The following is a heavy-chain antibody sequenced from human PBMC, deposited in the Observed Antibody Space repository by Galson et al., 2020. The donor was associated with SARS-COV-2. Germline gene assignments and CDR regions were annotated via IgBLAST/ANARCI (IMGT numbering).Heavy chain of an antibody. CDR3: GRVPLFYYGSGSYSDY. CDR1: GYRFTDFY. D-gene: IGHD3-10*01. J-gene: IGHJ4*02. Sequence: ASVKVSCKASGYRFTDFYIHWVRQAPGQGPEWMGWVNPISGGTNYAQQFQGRVTMTSDTSITTAYIDLSRLTSDDTAVYYCGRVPLFYYGSGSYSDYWGQGTLVTVSS. CDR2: VNPISGGT. V-gene: IGHV1-2*02.